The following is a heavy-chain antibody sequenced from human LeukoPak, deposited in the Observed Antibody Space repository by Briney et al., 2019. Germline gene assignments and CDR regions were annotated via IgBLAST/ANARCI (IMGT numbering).Heavy chain of an antibody. Sequence: QPGGSLRLSCAASGFTFSSYAMSWVRQAPGKGLEWVSAISGSGGSTYYAGSVKGRFTISRDNSKNTLYLQMNSLRAEDTAVYYCAKDSYRTIVVVPAAIWDYWGQGTLVTVSS. D-gene: IGHD2-2*01. V-gene: IGHV3-23*01. CDR2: ISGSGGST. CDR3: AKDSYRTIVVVPAAIWDY. J-gene: IGHJ4*02. CDR1: GFTFSSYA.